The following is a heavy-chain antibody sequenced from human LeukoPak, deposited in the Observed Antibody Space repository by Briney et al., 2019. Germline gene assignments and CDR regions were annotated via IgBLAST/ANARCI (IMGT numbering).Heavy chain of an antibody. J-gene: IGHJ3*02. Sequence: GASVKVSCKASGGTFSSYAISWVRQAPGQGLEWMGGIIPIFGTANYAQKFQGRVTITADETTSTAYKELSSLRSEDTAVYYCVREQVTWSSGAFDIWGQGTMVTVSS. V-gene: IGHV1-69*13. D-gene: IGHD4-11*01. CDR3: VREQVTWSSGAFDI. CDR2: IIPIFGTA. CDR1: GGTFSSYA.